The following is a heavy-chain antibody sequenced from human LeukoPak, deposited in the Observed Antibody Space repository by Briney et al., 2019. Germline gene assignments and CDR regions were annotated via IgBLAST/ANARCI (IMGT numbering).Heavy chain of an antibody. D-gene: IGHD3-22*01. V-gene: IGHV3-74*01. J-gene: IGHJ4*02. CDR2: INGDGSTL. CDR1: GFIFSRYW. CDR3: VRDFEESSGYYFDY. Sequence: GGSLRLSCAASGFIFSRYWMYWVRQAPGKGLVWVSRINGDGSTLSYADSVKGRFTISRDNAKNTLYLQMNSLRAEDTAVYYCVRDFEESSGYYFDYWGQGTLVTVSS.